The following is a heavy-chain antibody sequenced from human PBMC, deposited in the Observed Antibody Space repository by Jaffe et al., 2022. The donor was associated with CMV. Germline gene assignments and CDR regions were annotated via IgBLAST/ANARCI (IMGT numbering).Heavy chain of an antibody. J-gene: IGHJ6*03. CDR1: GYSFTSYW. Sequence: EVQLVQSGAEVKKPGESLRISCKGSGYSFTSYWISWVRQMPGKGLEWMGRIDPSDSYTNYSPSFQGHVTISADKSISTAYLQWSSLKASDTAMYYCARSIAVAGDYYYYYMDVWGKGTTVTVSS. D-gene: IGHD6-19*01. CDR3: ARSIAVAGDYYYYYMDV. V-gene: IGHV5-10-1*03. CDR2: IDPSDSYT.